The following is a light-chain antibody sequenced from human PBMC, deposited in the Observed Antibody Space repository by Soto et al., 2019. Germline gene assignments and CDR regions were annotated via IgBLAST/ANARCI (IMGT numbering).Light chain of an antibody. J-gene: IGKJ4*01. CDR2: AAT. CDR3: QRANSFPLT. CDR1: QDIRSW. V-gene: IGKV1-12*01. Sequence: DIQMTQSPSYVSASVGDRVSITCRASQDIRSWLAWYQQRPGKAPKLLIYAATILQSGVPSRFSGSGSGTTFTLTINNLQPEDFASYFCQRANSFPLTFGGGTKVDIK.